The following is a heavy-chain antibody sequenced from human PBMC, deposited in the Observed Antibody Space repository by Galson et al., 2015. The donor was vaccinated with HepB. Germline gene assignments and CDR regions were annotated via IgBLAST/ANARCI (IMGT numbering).Heavy chain of an antibody. Sequence: SVKVSCKASGGTFSSYAISWVRQAPGQGLEWMGGIIPIFGTANYAQKFQGRVTITADKSTSTAYMELSSLRSEDTAVYYCARVSASLLKQQLPYWYFDLWGRGTLVTVSS. D-gene: IGHD6-13*01. CDR2: IIPIFGTA. V-gene: IGHV1-69*06. CDR3: ARVSASLLKQQLPYWYFDL. CDR1: GGTFSSYA. J-gene: IGHJ2*01.